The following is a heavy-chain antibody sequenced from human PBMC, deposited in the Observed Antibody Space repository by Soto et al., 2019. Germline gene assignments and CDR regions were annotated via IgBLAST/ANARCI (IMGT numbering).Heavy chain of an antibody. Sequence: QVQLVESGGGVVQPGRSLRLSCAASGFTFSSYGMHWVRQAPGKGLEWVAVISYDGSNKYYADSVKGRFTISRDNSKNTLYLQMNSLRAEDTAVYYCAKPYSGYDYYYGMDVW. J-gene: IGHJ6*01. CDR3: AKPYSGYDYYYGMDV. CDR1: GFTFSSYG. CDR2: ISYDGSNK. D-gene: IGHD5-12*01. V-gene: IGHV3-30*18.